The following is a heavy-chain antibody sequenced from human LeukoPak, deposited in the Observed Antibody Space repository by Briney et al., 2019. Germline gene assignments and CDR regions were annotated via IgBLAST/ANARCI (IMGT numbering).Heavy chain of an antibody. CDR1: GYTFTSYW. J-gene: IGHJ4*02. CDR2: IDPSDSYT. Sequence: GESLKISFKGSGYTFTSYWISWVRQMPGKGLEWMGKIDPSDSYTSYSPSFQGHVTISADKSISAAFLQWSSLKASDTAMYYCARHSHYDFWSGYLDYWGQGTLVTVSS. CDR3: ARHSHYDFWSGYLDY. V-gene: IGHV5-10-1*01. D-gene: IGHD3-3*01.